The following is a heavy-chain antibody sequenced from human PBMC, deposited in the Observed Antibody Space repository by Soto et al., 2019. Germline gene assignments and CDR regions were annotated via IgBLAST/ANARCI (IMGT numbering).Heavy chain of an antibody. J-gene: IGHJ6*02. CDR1: GFTFSSYS. Sequence: GGSLRLSCAASGFTFSSYSMNWVRQAPGKGLEWVSSISSSSSYIYYADSVKGRFTISRDNAKNSLYLQMNSLRAEDTAVYYCARCRGASCYSSGLLYYYGMDVWGQGTTVTVSS. CDR2: ISSSSSYI. D-gene: IGHD2-2*01. CDR3: ARCRGASCYSSGLLYYYGMDV. V-gene: IGHV3-21*01.